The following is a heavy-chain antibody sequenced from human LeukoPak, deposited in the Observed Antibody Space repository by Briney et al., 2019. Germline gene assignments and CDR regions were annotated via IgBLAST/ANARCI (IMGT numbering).Heavy chain of an antibody. CDR2: IFGGGDT. Sequence: GGSLRLSCAASGFSVSNNYMNWVRQSPGKGLEWVSVIFGGGDTYYADSVKGRFTISRDDSKNTLYLQMSSLRAEDTAVYYCAREEIGEVPTLTFNWVATYYSHYMDVWGKGTMVAVSS. V-gene: IGHV3-66*02. CDR1: GFSVSNNY. CDR3: AREEIGEVPTLTFNWVATYYSHYMDV. J-gene: IGHJ6*03. D-gene: IGHD5-12*01.